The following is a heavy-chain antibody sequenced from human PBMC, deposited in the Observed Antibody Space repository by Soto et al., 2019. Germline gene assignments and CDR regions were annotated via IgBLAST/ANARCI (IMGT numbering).Heavy chain of an antibody. CDR2: IYWDNAK. Sequence: QITLKESGPTLVKPTQTLTLTCTFSGFSLSTSGVGVAWIRQPPGKALEWLALIYWDNAKHYSPSLKSRLTVTKDTSRNQVALKMTNMDTMDTATYYCAHLQLTPFLSDYWGQGTLVTVSS. V-gene: IGHV2-5*02. CDR1: GFSLSTSGVG. J-gene: IGHJ4*02. D-gene: IGHD6-13*01. CDR3: AHLQLTPFLSDY.